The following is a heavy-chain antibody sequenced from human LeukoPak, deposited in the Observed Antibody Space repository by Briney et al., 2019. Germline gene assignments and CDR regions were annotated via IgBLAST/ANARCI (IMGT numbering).Heavy chain of an antibody. CDR3: ARVVITYYFDY. D-gene: IGHD3-22*01. V-gene: IGHV4-38-2*02. J-gene: IGHJ4*02. Sequence: SETLSLTCTVSGYSISSGYYWGWIRQPPGKGLEWIGSIYHSGSTYYNPSLKSRVTISVDTSNNQFSLKLSSVTAADTAVYYCARVVITYYFDYWGQGTLVTVSS. CDR1: GYSISSGYY. CDR2: IYHSGST.